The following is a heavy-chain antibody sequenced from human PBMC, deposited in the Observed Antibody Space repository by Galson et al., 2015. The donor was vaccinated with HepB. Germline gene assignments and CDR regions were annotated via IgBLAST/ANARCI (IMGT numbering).Heavy chain of an antibody. V-gene: IGHV3-74*01. CDR2: SNDDGSST. J-gene: IGHJ6*03. CDR3: ARGGYCTGTDCYTGPYFYVDA. D-gene: IGHD2-2*02. Sequence: SLRLSCAASGFTFSSYWMHWVRQAPGKGLVWVSRSNDDGSSTTYADSVKGRVTISRDNANNTLYLQMPSLGAEDTAVYYCARGGYCTGTDCYTGPYFYVDAWGKGTTVTVSS. CDR1: GFTFSSYW.